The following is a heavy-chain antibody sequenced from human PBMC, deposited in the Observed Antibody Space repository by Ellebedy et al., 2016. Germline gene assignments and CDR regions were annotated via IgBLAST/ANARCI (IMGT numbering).Heavy chain of an antibody. CDR3: ARRPGASDI. CDR1: GYSFTNYW. CDR2: IYPGDSTI. D-gene: IGHD3-10*01. Sequence: GESLKISCTGFGYSFTNYWIDWVRQIPGKGLEWMGTIYPGDSTIKYSPSFQGQVTISADKSITTAFLQWNRRKASATAMYFCARRPGASDIWGQGTEVNVAS. J-gene: IGHJ3*02. V-gene: IGHV5-51*01.